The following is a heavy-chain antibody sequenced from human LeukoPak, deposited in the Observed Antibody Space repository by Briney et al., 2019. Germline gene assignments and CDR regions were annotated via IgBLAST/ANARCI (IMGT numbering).Heavy chain of an antibody. J-gene: IGHJ5*02. CDR1: GGSFSGYY. D-gene: IGHD2-2*01. CDR3: ARLGYCSSTSCYAGLSTWFDP. CDR2: IYYSGST. V-gene: IGHV4-59*08. Sequence: PSETLSLTCAVYGGSFSGYYWSWIRQPPGKGLEWIGYIYYSGSTNYNPSLKSRVTISVDTSKNQFSLKLSSVTAADTAVYYCARLGYCSSTSCYAGLSTWFDPWGQGTLVTVSS.